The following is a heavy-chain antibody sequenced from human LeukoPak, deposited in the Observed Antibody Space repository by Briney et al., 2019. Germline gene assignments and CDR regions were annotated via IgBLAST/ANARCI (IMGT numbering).Heavy chain of an antibody. CDR1: GYSISSGYY. V-gene: IGHV4-38-2*02. D-gene: IGHD4-17*01. CDR2: IYHSGSN. J-gene: IGHJ4*02. CDR3: ARVGTVTGFDY. Sequence: SETLSLTCTVSGYSISSGYYWGWIRQPPGKGLEWIGSIYHSGSNYYNPSLKSRVTISVDTSKNQFSLKLSSVTAADTAVYYCARVGTVTGFDYWGQGTLVTVSS.